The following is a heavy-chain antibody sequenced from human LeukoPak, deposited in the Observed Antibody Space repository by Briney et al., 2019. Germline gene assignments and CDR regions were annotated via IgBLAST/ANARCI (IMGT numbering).Heavy chain of an antibody. V-gene: IGHV3-21*04. CDR2: ISSSSSYI. D-gene: IGHD5-12*01. J-gene: IGHJ4*02. CDR3: SKDHKFSGYDNYFDY. CDR1: GFTFISYS. Sequence: GGSLRLSCAASGFTFISYSMNWVRQAPGKGLEWVSSISSSSSYIYYADSVKGRFTISRDNAKNSLYLQMNSLTADDTAVYYCSKDHKFSGYDNYFDYWGQGTLVTVSS.